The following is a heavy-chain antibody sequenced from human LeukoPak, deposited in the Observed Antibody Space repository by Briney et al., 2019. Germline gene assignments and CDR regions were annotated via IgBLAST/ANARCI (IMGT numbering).Heavy chain of an antibody. V-gene: IGHV1-8*01. J-gene: IGHJ4*02. CDR3: ARSPPGDGYNSFDY. Sequence: WMNPNSGNTGYAQKFQSRVTMTRNTSISTAYMELSSLRSEDTAVYYCARSPPGDGYNSFDYWGQGTLVTVSS. CDR2: MNPNSGNT. D-gene: IGHD5-12*01.